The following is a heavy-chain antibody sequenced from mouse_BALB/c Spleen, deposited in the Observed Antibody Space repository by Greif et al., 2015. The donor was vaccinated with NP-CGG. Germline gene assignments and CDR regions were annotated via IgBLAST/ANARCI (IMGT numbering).Heavy chain of an antibody. CDR1: GYTFTDYE. Sequence: QVQLQQSGAELVRPGASVTLSCKASGYTFTDYEMHWVKQTPVHGLEWIGAIDPETGGTAYNQKFKGKATLTADKSSSTAYMELRSLTSEDSAVYYCTRGGGNMITGFAYWGQGTLVTVSA. CDR3: TRGGGNMITGFAY. D-gene: IGHD2-4*01. J-gene: IGHJ3*01. CDR2: IDPETGGT. V-gene: IGHV1-15*01.